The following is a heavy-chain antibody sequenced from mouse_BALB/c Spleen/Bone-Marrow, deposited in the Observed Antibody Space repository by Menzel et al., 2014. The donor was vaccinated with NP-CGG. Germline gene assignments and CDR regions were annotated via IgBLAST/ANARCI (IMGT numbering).Heavy chain of an antibody. D-gene: IGHD2-4*01. J-gene: IGHJ3*01. Sequence: EVKLEESGGDLVKPGGSLKLSCAASGLTFSSYGMSWVRQTPDKRLEWVATISSGGSYTYYPDSVKGRFTISRDNAKNTLYLRMSSLKSEDTAMYYCARQDYDWFAYWGQGTLVTVSA. CDR3: ARQDYDWFAY. CDR2: ISSGGSYT. CDR1: GLTFSSYG. V-gene: IGHV5-6*02.